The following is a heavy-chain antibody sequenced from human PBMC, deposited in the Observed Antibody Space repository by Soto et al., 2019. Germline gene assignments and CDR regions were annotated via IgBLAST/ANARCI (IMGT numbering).Heavy chain of an antibody. CDR1: GGTFSSYA. Sequence: QVQLVQSGAEVKKPGSSVKVSCKASGGTFSSYAISWVRQAPGQGLEWMGGIIPIFGTANYAQKFQGRVTITADESTSTAYMELSSLRSEDTAVYYCARVTMVRGVISPFYYYGMDVWGQATTVTVSS. CDR2: IIPIFGTA. V-gene: IGHV1-69*12. J-gene: IGHJ6*02. CDR3: ARVTMVRGVISPFYYYGMDV. D-gene: IGHD3-10*01.